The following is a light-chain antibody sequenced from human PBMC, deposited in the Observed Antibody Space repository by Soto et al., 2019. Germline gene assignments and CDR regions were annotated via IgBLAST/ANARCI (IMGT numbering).Light chain of an antibody. V-gene: IGLV2-23*01. CDR1: SSDVGTYNL. CDR2: EDS. Sequence: QSALTQPASVSGSPGQSITISCTGTSSDVGTYNLVSWYQHHPGKAPKLMIYEDSKWPSGVSNRFSGSKSGNTASLTISGLQAEDEADYYCCSHAGSASWVFGGGTQLTVL. CDR3: CSHAGSASWV. J-gene: IGLJ7*01.